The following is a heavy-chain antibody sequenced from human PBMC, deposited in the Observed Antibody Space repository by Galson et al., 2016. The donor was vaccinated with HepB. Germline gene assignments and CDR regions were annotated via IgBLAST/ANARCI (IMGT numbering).Heavy chain of an antibody. J-gene: IGHJ4*02. CDR2: IFPDGSTT. CDR3: SRPDGGFSLGGIGF. D-gene: IGHD5-24*01. CDR1: GYSFTTYW. Sequence: SGAEVKQPGESLKISCQGSGYSFTTYWIGWVRQMPGKGLEWMGTIFPDGSTTRYSPSFQGSVTISADKSTNTACLHWNSLKASDPAMSYFSRPDGGFSLGGIGFWGQVTLVIVSS. V-gene: IGHV5-51*01.